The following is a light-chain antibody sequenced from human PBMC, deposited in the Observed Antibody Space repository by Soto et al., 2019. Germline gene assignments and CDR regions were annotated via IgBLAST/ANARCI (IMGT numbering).Light chain of an antibody. V-gene: IGKV3-15*01. J-gene: IGKJ1*01. Sequence: EIVLTQSPCTLSWSTGERVTLSWRASQRVGSNLAWYHHKPGQAPRLLIYSASRGATGFPARFSGSGYGTAFTLTISSLQSEDFEVYYCQQYNTWPWTFGQGTKVDIK. CDR3: QQYNTWPWT. CDR2: SAS. CDR1: QRVGSN.